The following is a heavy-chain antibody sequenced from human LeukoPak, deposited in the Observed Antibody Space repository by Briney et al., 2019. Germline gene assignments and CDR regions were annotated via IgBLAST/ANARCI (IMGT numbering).Heavy chain of an antibody. CDR1: GFTFSSYA. V-gene: IGHV3-30-3*01. J-gene: IGHJ4*02. D-gene: IGHD2-2*02. Sequence: PGGSLRLSCAASGFTFSSYAMSWVRQAPGKGLEWVAVISYDGSNKYYADSVKGRFTISRDNSKNTLYLQMNSLRAEDTAVYYCASPDTHIVVVPAAIWALDYWGQGTLVTVSS. CDR2: ISYDGSNK. CDR3: ASPDTHIVVVPAAIWALDY.